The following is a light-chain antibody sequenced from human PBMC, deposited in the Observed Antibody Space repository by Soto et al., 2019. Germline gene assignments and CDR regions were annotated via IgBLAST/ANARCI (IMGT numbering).Light chain of an antibody. J-gene: IGLJ2*01. CDR1: SSDVGNYNL. CDR2: EGG. V-gene: IGLV2-23*01. CDR3: CSFALRSTLI. Sequence: QSVLTQPASVSGSPGQSITISCTGTSSDVGNYNLVSWYQQYPGKAPKLMIYEGGKRPSGVSNRFSGSKSGNTAPLTISGLQAEDEADYYCCSFALRSTLIFGGGTKVTVL.